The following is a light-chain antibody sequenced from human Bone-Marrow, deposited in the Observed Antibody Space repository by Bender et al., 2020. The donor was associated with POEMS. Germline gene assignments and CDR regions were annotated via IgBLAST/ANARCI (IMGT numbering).Light chain of an antibody. J-gene: IGLJ2*01. V-gene: IGLV3-21*02. Sequence: SYVVTQPPSVSVAPGQTATITCGGDNIGKESVHWYQQKAGQAPVLVIYDDADRPSWIPERFSGSNSGNTASLTIGRVEDGDEADYYCQVWDSHSVIFGGGTKVTVL. CDR3: QVWDSHSVI. CDR2: DDA. CDR1: NIGKES.